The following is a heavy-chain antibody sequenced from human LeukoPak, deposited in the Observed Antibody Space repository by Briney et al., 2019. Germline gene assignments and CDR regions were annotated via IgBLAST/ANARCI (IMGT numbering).Heavy chain of an antibody. CDR1: GYHFTSYW. CDR2: IYPGDSDT. J-gene: IGHJ4*02. CDR3: ARSLYGVNTWFDY. V-gene: IGHV5-51*01. D-gene: IGHD4/OR15-4a*01. Sequence: GESLEISCKGSGYHFTSYWIGWGRQVPGKGLEGMGIIYPGDSDTRYSPSFQGQVTISADKSISTAYLQWSSLKASDTAMYYCARSLYGVNTWFDYWGQGTLVTVSS.